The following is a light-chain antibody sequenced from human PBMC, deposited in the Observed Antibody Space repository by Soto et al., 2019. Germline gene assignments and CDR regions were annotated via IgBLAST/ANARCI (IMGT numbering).Light chain of an antibody. J-gene: IGKJ2*01. Sequence: EIVLTQSPATLSLSPGERATLSCRASQSVSSYLAWYQQKPGQAPRLLIYDASNRATGIPARFSGSGSGTDFTLTIGILEPEDFAVYYCQQRSNWPPMYTFGQGTKLEIK. CDR2: DAS. CDR1: QSVSSY. CDR3: QQRSNWPPMYT. V-gene: IGKV3-11*01.